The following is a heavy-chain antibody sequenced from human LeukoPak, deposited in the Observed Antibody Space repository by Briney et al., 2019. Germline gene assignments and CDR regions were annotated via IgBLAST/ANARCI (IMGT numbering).Heavy chain of an antibody. J-gene: IGHJ4*02. V-gene: IGHV3-48*02. CDR3: ASLRLYGDYADY. CDR1: GFTFSTYS. CDR2: ISSSSSTI. Sequence: HPGGSLRLSCAASGFTFSTYSMNWVRQAPGKGLEWVSYISSSSSTIYYADSVKGRFTISRDNGKNSLYLQMNSLRDEDTAVYYCASLRLYGDYADYWGQGTLVTVSS. D-gene: IGHD4-17*01.